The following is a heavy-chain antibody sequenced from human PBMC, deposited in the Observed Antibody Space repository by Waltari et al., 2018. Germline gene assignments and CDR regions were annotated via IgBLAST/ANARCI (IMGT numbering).Heavy chain of an antibody. CDR1: GFTVSNNY. Sequence: EVQLVESGGGLIQPGGSLRLSCEVSGFTVSNNYIGWVCQAPGKGLEGGSVIYSGGDTYDADAVRGRFTISRDNSKNTLYLQMNSLRVEDTALYYCATWTGGSLGAFDNWGQGTMVTVSS. J-gene: IGHJ3*02. D-gene: IGHD7-27*01. CDR3: ATWTGGSLGAFDN. V-gene: IGHV3-53*01. CDR2: IYSGGDT.